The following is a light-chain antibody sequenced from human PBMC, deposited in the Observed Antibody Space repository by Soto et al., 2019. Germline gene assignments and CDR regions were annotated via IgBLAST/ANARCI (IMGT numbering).Light chain of an antibody. CDR3: QQYGSSSWT. CDR1: QSVSSSY. V-gene: IGKV3-20*01. Sequence: ESVLTQSPGTLSLSPGERATLSCRASQSVSSSYLAWYQQKPGQAPRLLIYGTSSRATAIPDRFSGRGSGTDFTLTISRLEPEDFAVYYCQQYGSSSWTFGQGTKV. CDR2: GTS. J-gene: IGKJ1*01.